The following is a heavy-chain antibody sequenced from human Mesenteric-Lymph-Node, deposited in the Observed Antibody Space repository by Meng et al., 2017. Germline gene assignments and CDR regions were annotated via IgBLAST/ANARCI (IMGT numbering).Heavy chain of an antibody. CDR3: ARERESGDSSGWYYFDY. D-gene: IGHD6-19*01. Sequence: ASVKVSCKASGHTFISYAMNWVRQAPGQGLEWMGIINPSGGSTSYAQKFQGRVTMTRDTSTSTVYMELSSLRSEDTAVYYCARERESGDSSGWYYFDYWGQGTRVTGSS. J-gene: IGHJ4*02. V-gene: IGHV1-46*01. CDR1: GHTFISYA. CDR2: INPSGGST.